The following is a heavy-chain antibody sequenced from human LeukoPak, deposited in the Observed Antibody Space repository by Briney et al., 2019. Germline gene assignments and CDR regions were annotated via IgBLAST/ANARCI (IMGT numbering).Heavy chain of an antibody. D-gene: IGHD3-9*01. J-gene: IGHJ6*02. CDR1: GGTFSSYA. V-gene: IGHV1-69*04. CDR2: IIPILGIA. Sequence: SVKVSCKASGGTFSSYAISWVRQAPGQGLEWMGRIIPILGIANYAQKFQGRVTITADKSTSTAYMELSSLRSEDTAVYYCARLYYDILTGSHYYYYYGMDVWGQGTMVTVSS. CDR3: ARLYYDILTGSHYYYYYGMDV.